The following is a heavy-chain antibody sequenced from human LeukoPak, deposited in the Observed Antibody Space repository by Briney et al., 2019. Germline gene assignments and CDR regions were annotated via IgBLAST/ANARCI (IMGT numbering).Heavy chain of an antibody. D-gene: IGHD2-2*01. CDR2: IYYSGST. CDR3: ARGDVVVGFDP. Sequence: SETLSLTCTVSGGSISSGSYYWGWIRQPPGKGLEWIGSIYYSGSTYYNPSLKSRVTISVDTSKNQFSLKLSSVTAADTAVYYCARGDVVVGFDPWGQGTLVTVSS. J-gene: IGHJ5*02. V-gene: IGHV4-39*07. CDR1: GGSISSGSYY.